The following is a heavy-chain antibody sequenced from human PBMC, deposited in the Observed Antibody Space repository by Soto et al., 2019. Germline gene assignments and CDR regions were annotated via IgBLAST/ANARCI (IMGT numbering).Heavy chain of an antibody. CDR3: ARRYERHYDFWRFGP. V-gene: IGHV1-8*01. CDR2: MNPNSGNT. J-gene: IGHJ5*02. CDR1: GCTFTSYD. D-gene: IGHD3-3*01. Sequence: ASVKVSCKASGCTFTSYDSNWVRQATGQGLEWMGWMNPNSGNTGYAQKFQGRVTMTRNTSISTAYMELSSLRSEDTAVYYGARRYERHYDFWRFGPWGQGTLVTVSS.